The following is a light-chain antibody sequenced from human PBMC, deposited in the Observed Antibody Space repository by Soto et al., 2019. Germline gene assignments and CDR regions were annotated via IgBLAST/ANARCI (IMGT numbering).Light chain of an antibody. CDR1: QSVSSSY. V-gene: IGKV3-20*01. J-gene: IGKJ3*01. CDR2: GAS. CDR3: QQYGSSPPGVT. Sequence: EIVLTQSPGTLSLSPGERATLSCRASQSVSSSYLAWYQQKPGQAPRLLIYGASSRATGIPDRFSGSGSGTDFTLTICRLEPEDFAVYYCQQYGSSPPGVTFGPGTKVDIK.